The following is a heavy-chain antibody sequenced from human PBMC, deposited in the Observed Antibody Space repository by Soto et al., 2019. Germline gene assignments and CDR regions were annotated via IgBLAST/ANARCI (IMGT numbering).Heavy chain of an antibody. J-gene: IGHJ4*02. CDR2: ISYDGSNK. V-gene: IGHV3-30-3*01. Sequence: PGGSLRLSCAASGFTFSSYAMHWVRQAPGKGLEWVAVISYDGSNKYYADSVKGRFTISRDNSKNTLYLQMSSLRAEDTAVYYCARDLYGSGSYYGGLHPAPADYWGQGTLVTVSS. CDR3: ARDLYGSGSYYGGLHPAPADY. CDR1: GFTFSSYA. D-gene: IGHD3-10*01.